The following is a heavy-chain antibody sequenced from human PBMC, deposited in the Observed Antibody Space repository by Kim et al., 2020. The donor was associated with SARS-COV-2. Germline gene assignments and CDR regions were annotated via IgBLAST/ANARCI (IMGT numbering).Heavy chain of an antibody. V-gene: IGHV4-39*01. CDR3: ARLFRGTSIRFLGLCRFVQ. CDR1: GGSISSSGYY. J-gene: IGHJ4*02. Sequence: SETLSLTCAVSGGSISSSGYYWGWIRQPPGQELEWIGSVYYTGATYYYPSLKSRLTISVSTSNNQFSLKLSSVTAADSAVYYCARLFRGTSIRFLGLCRFVQGGQGTLDTVPS. CDR2: VYYTGAT. D-gene: IGHD3-3*01.